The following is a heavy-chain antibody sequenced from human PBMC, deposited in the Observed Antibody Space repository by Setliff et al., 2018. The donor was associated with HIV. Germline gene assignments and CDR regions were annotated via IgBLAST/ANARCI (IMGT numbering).Heavy chain of an antibody. CDR3: ARDRAVADDFDC. CDR2: VSYSGAT. J-gene: IGHJ4*02. Sequence: SETLSLTCTVSGGSITAPYNYWSWIRQPPGKGLEWVGYVSYSGATYYNPSLKTRAAISVDTSKNQFSLKLTSVTAADTAVYFCARDRAVADDFDCWGQGTLVTVSS. V-gene: IGHV4-30-4*02. D-gene: IGHD6-19*01. CDR1: GGSITAPYNY.